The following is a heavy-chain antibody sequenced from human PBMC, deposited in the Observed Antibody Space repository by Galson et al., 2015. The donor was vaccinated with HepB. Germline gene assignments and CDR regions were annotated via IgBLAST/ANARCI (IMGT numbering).Heavy chain of an antibody. CDR3: IAGYDSSGYPSPMRGY. CDR2: IRSKANSYAT. V-gene: IGHV3-73*01. Sequence: SLRLSCAASGFTFSGSAMHWVRQASGKGLEWVGRIRSKANSYATAYDASAKGRFTISRDDSKNTTYLQMNSLKTEDTAVYYCIAGYDSSGYPSPMRGYWGQGTLVTVSS. D-gene: IGHD3-22*01. J-gene: IGHJ4*02. CDR1: GFTFSGSA.